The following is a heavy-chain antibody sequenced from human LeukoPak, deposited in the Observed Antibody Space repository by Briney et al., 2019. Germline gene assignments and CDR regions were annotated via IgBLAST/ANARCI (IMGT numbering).Heavy chain of an antibody. V-gene: IGHV1-69*04. Sequence: ASVKVSYKASGGTLSNYAISWVRQAPGQGLEWMGRIIPILGVVKYAQNFQGRVTITADKYTTTAYMDLSSLRSEDTAVYYCATVVVYGISTLWYFDLW. J-gene: IGHJ2*01. CDR2: IIPILGVV. CDR1: GGTLSNYA. CDR3: ATVVVYGISTLWYFDL. D-gene: IGHD2/OR15-2a*01.